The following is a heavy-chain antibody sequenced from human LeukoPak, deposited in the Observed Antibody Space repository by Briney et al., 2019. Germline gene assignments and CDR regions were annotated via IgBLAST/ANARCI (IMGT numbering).Heavy chain of an antibody. V-gene: IGHV1-2*02. Sequence: GASVKVSCKASGYTFTGYYMHWVRQAPGQGLEWMGWINPNSGGTNYAQKFQGRVTMTRDTSITTAYMDLSRLKSHDTAVYYCARDLRPGVAYYYASGSSHAFDIWGQGTMVTVSS. CDR3: ARDLRPGVAYYYASGSSHAFDI. CDR2: INPNSGGT. D-gene: IGHD3-10*01. CDR1: GYTFTGYY. J-gene: IGHJ3*02.